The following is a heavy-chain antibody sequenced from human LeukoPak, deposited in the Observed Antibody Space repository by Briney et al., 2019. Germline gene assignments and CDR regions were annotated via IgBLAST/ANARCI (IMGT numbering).Heavy chain of an antibody. D-gene: IGHD5-12*01. J-gene: IGHJ4*02. V-gene: IGHV3-74*01. CDR1: GFTCIKSW. CDR3: ATKQWLAPPPDS. Sequence: GGSLRLSCAASGFTCIKSWMLWVRQDPGTGLESVSRINTDGTVTTYADSVKGRFTVSRDNADNTMFLQMNSVRDEDTAVYYCATKQWLAPPPDSWGQGTPVTVSS. CDR2: INTDGTVT.